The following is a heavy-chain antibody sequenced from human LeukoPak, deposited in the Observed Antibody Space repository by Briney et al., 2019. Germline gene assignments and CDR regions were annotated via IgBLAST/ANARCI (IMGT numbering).Heavy chain of an antibody. CDR2: ISSDESSK. D-gene: IGHD6-19*01. Sequence: GGSLRLSCAASGFTFNSYWMHWVRQAPGRGLVWVSRISSDESSKSYADSVKGRFTISRDNTKNTLYLQMNSLRVEDTAVYYCARAHAVAGTNWFDPWGQGTLVTVSS. CDR3: ARAHAVAGTNWFDP. J-gene: IGHJ5*02. V-gene: IGHV3-74*01. CDR1: GFTFNSYW.